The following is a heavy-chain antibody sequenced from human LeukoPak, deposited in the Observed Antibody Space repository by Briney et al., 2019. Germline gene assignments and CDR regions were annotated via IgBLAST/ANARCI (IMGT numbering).Heavy chain of an antibody. Sequence: ASVKVSCKASGYTFTSYGISWVRQAPGQGLEWMGTINPTGSNTRYAQKFQGRVIMTRDMSTNTVYMELNSLRSEDTAVYYCATREGYWGQGTLVTVSS. CDR1: GYTFTSYG. J-gene: IGHJ4*02. CDR2: INPTGSNT. CDR3: ATREGY. V-gene: IGHV1-46*01.